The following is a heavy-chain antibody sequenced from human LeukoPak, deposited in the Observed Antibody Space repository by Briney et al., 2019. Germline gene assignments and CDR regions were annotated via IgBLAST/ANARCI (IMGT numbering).Heavy chain of an antibody. CDR2: IYYSGST. Sequence: SETLSLTCTVSGGSISGYYWTWIRQPPGKGLEWIVYIYYSGSTNYNPSLKSRVTISVDTSKNQFSLKLSSVTAADTAVYYCARVKYYYDSRGPYYYYYGMDVWGQGTTVTVSS. J-gene: IGHJ6*02. CDR1: GGSISGYY. D-gene: IGHD3-22*01. CDR3: ARVKYYYDSRGPYYYYYGMDV. V-gene: IGHV4-59*01.